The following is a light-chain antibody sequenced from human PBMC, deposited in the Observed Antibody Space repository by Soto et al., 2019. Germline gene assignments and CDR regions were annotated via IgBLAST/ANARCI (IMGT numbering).Light chain of an antibody. V-gene: IGLV2-8*01. Sequence: QSALIQPPSASGSPGQSVTISCTGTSSDVGDYNYVSWYQQHPGKAPKLMIYEVSKRPSGVPDRFSGSKSGNTASLTVSGLQAEDEADYYCSSYAGSNNWVFGGGTQLTVL. CDR1: SSDVGDYNY. CDR2: EVS. CDR3: SSYAGSNNWV. J-gene: IGLJ3*02.